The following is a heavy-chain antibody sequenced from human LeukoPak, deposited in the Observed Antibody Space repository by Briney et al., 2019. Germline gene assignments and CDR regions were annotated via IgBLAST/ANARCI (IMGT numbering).Heavy chain of an antibody. CDR3: AREPGYSSSNPMGMDV. D-gene: IGHD6-13*01. J-gene: IGHJ6*02. V-gene: IGHV3-53*01. CDR2: IYSGGST. CDR1: GFTFSNYA. Sequence: GGSLRLSCAASGFTFSNYAMNWVRQAPGKGLEWVSVIYSGGSTYYADSVKGRFTISRDNSKNTLYLQMNSLRAEDTAVYYCAREPGYSSSNPMGMDVWGQGTTVTVSS.